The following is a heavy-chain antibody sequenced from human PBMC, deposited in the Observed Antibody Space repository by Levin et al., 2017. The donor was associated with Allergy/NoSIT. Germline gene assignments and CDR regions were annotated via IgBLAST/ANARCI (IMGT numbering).Heavy chain of an antibody. CDR2: ISSSSSYI. CDR1: GFTFSSYS. V-gene: IGHV3-21*01. Sequence: GGSLRLSCAASGFTFSSYSMNWVRQAPGKGLEWVSSISSSSSYIYYADSVKGRFTISRDNAKNSLYLQMNSLRAEDTAVYYCARDNYRGPYYDFWSGYYTHSGGMDVWGQGTTVTVSS. D-gene: IGHD3-3*01. CDR3: ARDNYRGPYYDFWSGYYTHSGGMDV. J-gene: IGHJ6*02.